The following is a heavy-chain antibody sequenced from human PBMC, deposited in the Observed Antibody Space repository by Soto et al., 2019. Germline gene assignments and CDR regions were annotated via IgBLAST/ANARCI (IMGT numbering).Heavy chain of an antibody. CDR1: GFTFSTCT. CDR3: AREVQPVVRREYDY. CDR2: IGSGGSP. J-gene: IGHJ4*02. D-gene: IGHD2-15*01. Sequence: EVQLVESGGGLDKPGGSLRLSCAVSGFTFSTCTMNWVRQAPGKGLEWVSSIGSGGSPYYADSVKGRFTISRDNAKNSLYLQMNSLRAEDTAVYYCAREVQPVVRREYDYWGQGTLVTVSS. V-gene: IGHV3-21*06.